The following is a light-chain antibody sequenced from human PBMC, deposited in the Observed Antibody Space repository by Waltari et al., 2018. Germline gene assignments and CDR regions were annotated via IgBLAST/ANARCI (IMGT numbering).Light chain of an antibody. CDR3: QRRSNWPFALT. CDR1: QSVSSY. CDR2: DAS. J-gene: IGKJ4*01. V-gene: IGKV3-11*01. Sequence: EIVLTQSPAPLSLSPGERATLSCRASQSVSSYLAWYQQKPGQAPRLLIYDASNRATGIPARFSGSGSGTDFTLTISSLEPEDFAVYYCQRRSNWPFALTFGGGTKVEIK.